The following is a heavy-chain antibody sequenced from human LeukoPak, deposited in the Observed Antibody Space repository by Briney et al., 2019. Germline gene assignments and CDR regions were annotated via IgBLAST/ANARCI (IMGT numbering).Heavy chain of an antibody. Sequence: GGSLRLSCAASGFGFTFSTSWMSWVRQAPGKGLEWVANIKQDGSEKYYVDSVKGRFTISRDNAKNSLYLQMDSLIVEDTAVHYCVRISTAVAGGDYWGQGTLVTVSS. J-gene: IGHJ4*02. V-gene: IGHV3-7*01. CDR1: GFGFTFSTSW. CDR3: VRISTAVAGGDY. D-gene: IGHD6-19*01. CDR2: IKQDGSEK.